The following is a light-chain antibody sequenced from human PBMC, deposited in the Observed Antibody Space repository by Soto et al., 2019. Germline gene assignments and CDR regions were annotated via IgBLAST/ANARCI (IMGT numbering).Light chain of an antibody. CDR1: QGIRSY. V-gene: IGKV1D-8*01. J-gene: IGKJ1*01. CDR2: AAS. CDR3: QQYYSFHRT. Sequence: VIWMTQSPSLLSASTGDRVTISCRMSQGIRSYLAWYQQKPGKARELLIYAASTLQSGVPSRFSGSGSGTDFTLTISCLQSEDFATYYCQQYYSFHRTFGQGTKVEIK.